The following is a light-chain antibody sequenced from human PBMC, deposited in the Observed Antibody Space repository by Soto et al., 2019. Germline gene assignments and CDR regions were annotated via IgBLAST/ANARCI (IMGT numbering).Light chain of an antibody. V-gene: IGKV2-28*01. CDR3: MQALQTPFT. CDR1: QSLLYSNGNTY. CDR2: LGS. J-gene: IGKJ4*01. Sequence: DVVMTRSPLSLPVTPGEPASISCRSSQSLLYSNGNTYLDWYLQKPGQSPQLLIYLGSNRASGVPDRFSGSGSGTDFTLKISRVEAEDVGIYYCMQALQTPFTFGGGTKVEIK.